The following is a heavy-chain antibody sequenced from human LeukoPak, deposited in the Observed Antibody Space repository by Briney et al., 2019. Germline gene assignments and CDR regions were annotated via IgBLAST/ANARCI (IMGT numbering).Heavy chain of an antibody. CDR1: GFTFSSYS. Sequence: GGSLRLSCAAFGFTFSSYSMNWVRQAPGKGLEWVSSISSSSSYIYYADSVKGRFTISRDNAKNSLYLQMNSLRAEDTAVYYCASGCSSTSCYRGRDYWGQGTLVSVSS. J-gene: IGHJ4*02. CDR3: ASGCSSTSCYRGRDY. D-gene: IGHD2-2*01. V-gene: IGHV3-21*01. CDR2: ISSSSSYI.